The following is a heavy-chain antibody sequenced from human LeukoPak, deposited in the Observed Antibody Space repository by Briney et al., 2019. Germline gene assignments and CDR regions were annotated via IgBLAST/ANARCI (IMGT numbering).Heavy chain of an antibody. CDR3: VRTRNDYGDPYDAFDI. CDR2: ISGSGGST. D-gene: IGHD4-17*01. Sequence: GGSLRLSCAASGFTFSSYAMSWVRQAPGKGLEWVSAISGSGGSTYYADSVKGRFTISRDNSKNTLYLQMNSLRAEDTAVYYCVRTRNDYGDPYDAFDIWAKGQWSPSLQ. J-gene: IGHJ3*02. CDR1: GFTFSSYA. V-gene: IGHV3-23*01.